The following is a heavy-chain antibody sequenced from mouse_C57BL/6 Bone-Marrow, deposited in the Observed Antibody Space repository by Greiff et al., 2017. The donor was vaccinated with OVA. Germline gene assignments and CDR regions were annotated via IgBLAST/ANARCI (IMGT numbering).Heavy chain of an antibody. CDR1: GYTFTEYT. D-gene: IGHD1-1*01. CDR3: ARHEVMPSITTVVPFAY. J-gene: IGHJ3*01. V-gene: IGHV1-62-2*01. Sequence: QVQLQHSGAELVKPGASVKLSCKASGYTFTEYTIHWVKQRSGQGLEWIGWFYPGSGSIKYNEKFKDKATLTADKSSSTVYMELSRLTSEDSAVYFCARHEVMPSITTVVPFAYWGQGTLVTVSA. CDR2: FYPGSGSI.